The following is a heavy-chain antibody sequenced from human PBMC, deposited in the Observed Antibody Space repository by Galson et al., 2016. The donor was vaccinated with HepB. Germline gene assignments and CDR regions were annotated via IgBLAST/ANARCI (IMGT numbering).Heavy chain of an antibody. Sequence: SLRLSCAGSGFLFGTFGVHWVRQAPGEGLAWVADINHDGVKEDYADSVRGRFTISRENSKNTLYLQMNSLRVEDTAVYYCARDDRVVQGALDGIEHWGQGTLVTVSS. CDR1: GFLFGTFG. CDR2: INHDGVKE. V-gene: IGHV3-33*08. J-gene: IGHJ5*02. D-gene: IGHD1-1*01. CDR3: ARDDRVVQGALDGIEH.